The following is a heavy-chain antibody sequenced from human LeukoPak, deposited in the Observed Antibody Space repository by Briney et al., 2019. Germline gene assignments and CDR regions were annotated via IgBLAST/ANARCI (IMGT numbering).Heavy chain of an antibody. Sequence: PSETLSLTCTVSGGSISNSTYYWGWIRQPPGKGLEWIGTIYYSGSTYYNPSLKSRFTISVDTSKNQFSLKLSSVTAADTAVYYCARRSGWPWHAFDIWGQGTMVTVSS. J-gene: IGHJ3*02. CDR2: IYYSGST. CDR3: ARRSGWPWHAFDI. CDR1: GGSISNSTYY. V-gene: IGHV4-39*01. D-gene: IGHD6-19*01.